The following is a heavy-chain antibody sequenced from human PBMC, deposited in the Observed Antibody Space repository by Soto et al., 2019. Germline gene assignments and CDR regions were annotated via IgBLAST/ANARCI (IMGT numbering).Heavy chain of an antibody. Sequence: SVKVSCKASGGTFSSYAISWVRQAPGQGLEWMGGIIPIFGTANYAQKFQGRVTITADESTSTAYMELSSLRSEDTAVYYCARGRFLIYYYYGMDVWGQGTTVTVSS. CDR2: IIPIFGTA. CDR1: GGTFSSYA. D-gene: IGHD3-3*01. CDR3: ARGRFLIYYYYGMDV. J-gene: IGHJ6*02. V-gene: IGHV1-69*13.